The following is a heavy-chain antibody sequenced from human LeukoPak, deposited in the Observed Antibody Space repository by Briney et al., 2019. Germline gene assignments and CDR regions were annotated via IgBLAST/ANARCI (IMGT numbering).Heavy chain of an antibody. Sequence: GGSLRLSCAASGFTVSSNYMSWVRQAPGKGLEWVSVIYSGGSTYYADSVKGRFTISRDNSKNTLYLQMSSLRAEDTAVYYCARRAMGWDPHTTREELGAFDIWGQGTMVTVSS. V-gene: IGHV3-66*01. D-gene: IGHD1-1*01. CDR3: ARRAMGWDPHTTREELGAFDI. CDR2: IYSGGST. CDR1: GFTVSSNY. J-gene: IGHJ3*02.